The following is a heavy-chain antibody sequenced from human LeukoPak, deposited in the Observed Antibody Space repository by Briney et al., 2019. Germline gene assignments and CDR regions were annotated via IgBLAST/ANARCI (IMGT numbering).Heavy chain of an antibody. D-gene: IGHD3-3*01. J-gene: IGHJ5*02. V-gene: IGHV4-59*12. CDR1: GGSISSYY. Sequence: SETLSLTCTVSGGSISSYYWSWIRQPPGKGLEWIGYIYYSGSTNYNPSLKSRVTISVDTSKNQFSLKLSSVTAADTAVYYCAMAGGNYDFWSGYSSYNWFDPWGQGTLVTVSS. CDR3: AMAGGNYDFWSGYSSYNWFDP. CDR2: IYYSGST.